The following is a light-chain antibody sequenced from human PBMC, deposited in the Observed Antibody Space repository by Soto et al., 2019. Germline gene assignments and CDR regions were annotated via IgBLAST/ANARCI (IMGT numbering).Light chain of an antibody. Sequence: DIQMTQSPSSLSASVGDRVTITCPASQTFNKFLNWYQQKPGKAPKLLIYAASRLQGGVPSRFSGSGSGTDFTLTISSLQPEDFATYYCQQSYRTPYTFGQGPKLEIK. CDR2: AAS. CDR3: QQSYRTPYT. J-gene: IGKJ2*01. CDR1: QTFNKF. V-gene: IGKV1-39*01.